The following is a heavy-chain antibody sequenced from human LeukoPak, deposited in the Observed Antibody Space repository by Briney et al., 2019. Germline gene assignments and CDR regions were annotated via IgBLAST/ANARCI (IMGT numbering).Heavy chain of an antibody. J-gene: IGHJ4*02. CDR3: ARAGDSSGYYTHYFDY. CDR1: GYTFTSYG. CDR2: ISAYNGNT. V-gene: IGHV1-18*01. Sequence: ASVKVSCKASGYTFTSYGISWVRQAPGQGLEWMRWISAYNGNTNYAQKLQGRVTMTTDTSTSTAYMELRSLRSDDTAVYYCARAGDSSGYYTHYFDYWGQGTLVTVSS. D-gene: IGHD3-22*01.